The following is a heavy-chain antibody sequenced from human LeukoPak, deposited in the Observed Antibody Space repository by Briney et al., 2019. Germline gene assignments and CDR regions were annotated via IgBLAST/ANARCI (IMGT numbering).Heavy chain of an antibody. J-gene: IGHJ4*02. CDR1: GFTFSTYN. CDR3: TREVPHGYSGYDSRDY. V-gene: IGHV3-21*01. D-gene: IGHD5-12*01. Sequence: QAGGSLRLSCAASGFTFSTYNMNWVRQAPGKGLEWVSSISSSSSHTYYVDSVKGRFAISRDNTMNSLYLQMNSLRAEDTAVYYCTREVPHGYSGYDSRDYWGQGTLVTVSS. CDR2: ISSSSSHT.